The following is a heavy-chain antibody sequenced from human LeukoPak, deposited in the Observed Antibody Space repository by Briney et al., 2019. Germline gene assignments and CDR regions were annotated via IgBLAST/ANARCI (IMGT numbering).Heavy chain of an antibody. CDR1: GFTLDDYA. V-gene: IGHV3-9*01. D-gene: IGHD1-26*01. J-gene: IGHJ4*02. CDR2: INWSSGST. CDR3: AKDTSGSYRTADFDY. Sequence: PGGSLRLSCAASGFTLDDYAMHWVRQAPGKGLEWVSGINWSSGSTGYADSVKGRFTISRDNAKNSLYLQMNSLRAEDTALYYCAKDTSGSYRTADFDYWGQGTLVTVSS.